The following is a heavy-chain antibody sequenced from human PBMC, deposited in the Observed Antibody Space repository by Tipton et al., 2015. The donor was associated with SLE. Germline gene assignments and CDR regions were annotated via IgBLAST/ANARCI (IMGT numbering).Heavy chain of an antibody. CDR1: GTSISNYY. CDR2: IYDSGST. CDR3: ALDGGTGSAFDY. Sequence: TLSLTCTVSGTSISNYYWSWIRQPPGRGLEWIGYIYDSGSTNYNPSLKSRVTTSVDMSKNQFSLKLSSVTAADTAVYYCALDGGTGSAFDYWGQGTLVTVSS. D-gene: IGHD1-1*01. V-gene: IGHV4-59*08. J-gene: IGHJ4*02.